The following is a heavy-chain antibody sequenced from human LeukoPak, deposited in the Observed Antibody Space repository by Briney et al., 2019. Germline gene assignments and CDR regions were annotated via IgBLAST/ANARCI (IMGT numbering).Heavy chain of an antibody. CDR2: ISGSGGST. J-gene: IGHJ6*04. Sequence: GGSLRLSCAASGFTFSNYWMTWVRQAPGKGLEWVSAISGSGGSTYYADSVKGRFTISRDNAKNSLYLQMNSLRAEDTAVYYCAELGITMIGGVWGKGTTVTMSS. CDR3: AELGITMIGGV. CDR1: GFTFSNYW. V-gene: IGHV3-23*01. D-gene: IGHD3-10*02.